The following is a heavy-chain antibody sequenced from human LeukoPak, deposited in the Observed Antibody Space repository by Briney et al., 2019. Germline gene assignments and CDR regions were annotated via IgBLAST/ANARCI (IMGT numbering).Heavy chain of an antibody. V-gene: IGHV3-21*06. CDR3: AREASKIKDMDL. Sequence: GGSLRLSCAASGFTLSSYSMNWVRQAPGKGLEWVSSISGSSSYIYYADSLKGRFTISRDNAKNSLYLQMNSLRAEDTAVYYCAREASKIKDMDLWGQGTTVTVSS. J-gene: IGHJ6*02. CDR1: GFTLSSYS. CDR2: ISGSSSYI.